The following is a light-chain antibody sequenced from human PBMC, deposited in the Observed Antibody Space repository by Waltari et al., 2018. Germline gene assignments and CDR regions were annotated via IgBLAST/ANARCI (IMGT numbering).Light chain of an antibody. V-gene: IGKV1-39*01. Sequence: DIQMTQSPSSLSASVGDRVTITCRASQSISSYVNWYQQKPGKAPKLRIYAASSLQSGVPSRFSGSGSGTDFTLTINSLQPEDFATYYCQQSSSTPPFTFGPGTKVDIK. CDR1: QSISSY. J-gene: IGKJ3*01. CDR2: AAS. CDR3: QQSSSTPPFT.